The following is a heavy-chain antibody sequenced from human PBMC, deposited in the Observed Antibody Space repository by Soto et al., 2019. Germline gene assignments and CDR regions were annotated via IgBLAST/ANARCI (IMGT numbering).Heavy chain of an antibody. CDR2: ISGSGGST. V-gene: IGHV3-23*01. J-gene: IGHJ4*02. Sequence: EVQLLESGGGLVQPGGSLRLSCAASGFTFSSYAMSWVRQAPGKGLEWVSAISGSGGSTYYADSVKGRFTISRDNSKNPLHVQMNSVRAEDTAVYYCARGGVVAATHFDYWGQGTLVNVSS. CDR1: GFTFSSYA. D-gene: IGHD2-15*01. CDR3: ARGGVVAATHFDY.